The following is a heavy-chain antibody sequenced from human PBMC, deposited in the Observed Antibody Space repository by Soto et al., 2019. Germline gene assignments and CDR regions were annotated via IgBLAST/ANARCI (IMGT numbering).Heavy chain of an antibody. CDR1: GYTFTSYG. CDR3: ARTVVYSGSYNEVDY. Sequence: GASVKVSCKASGYTFTSYGISWVRQAPGQGLEWMGWVSAYNGNTNYAQKLQGRVTMTTDTSTSTAYMELRSLRSDDTAVYYCARTVVYSGSYNEVDYWGQGTLVTVSS. D-gene: IGHD1-26*01. CDR2: VSAYNGNT. V-gene: IGHV1-18*01. J-gene: IGHJ4*02.